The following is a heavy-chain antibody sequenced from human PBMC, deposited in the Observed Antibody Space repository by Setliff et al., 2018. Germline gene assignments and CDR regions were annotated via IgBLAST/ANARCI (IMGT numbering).Heavy chain of an antibody. CDR1: GDSISSGNW. Sequence: PSETLSLTCAVSGDSISSGNWWSWVRQPPEKGLEWIGEVNHSGNTNYNPSLKSRVTISVDKSTNQFSLKLISMSAADTAVYFCTVRDFNCTDGRCAYFFDPWGQGALVTVSS. CDR2: VNHSGNT. D-gene: IGHD2-8*02. J-gene: IGHJ1*01. CDR3: TVRDFNCTDGRCAYFFDP. V-gene: IGHV4-4*02.